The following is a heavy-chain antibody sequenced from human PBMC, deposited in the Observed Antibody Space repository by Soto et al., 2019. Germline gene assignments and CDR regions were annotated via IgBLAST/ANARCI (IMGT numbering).Heavy chain of an antibody. CDR1: GYSFAGYW. D-gene: IGHD3-22*01. Sequence: GESRQSSCKGSGYSFAGYWITWVRQKPGKGLEWIGQIDPSDSQTYYSPSFRGHVTISVTKSITTVFLQWSRLRASDTAMYYCATQIYDSDTGPNFQYYFDSSGQGTQGTVS. J-gene: IGHJ4*02. CDR2: IDPSDSQT. CDR3: ATQIYDSDTGPNFQYYFDS. V-gene: IGHV5-10-1*01.